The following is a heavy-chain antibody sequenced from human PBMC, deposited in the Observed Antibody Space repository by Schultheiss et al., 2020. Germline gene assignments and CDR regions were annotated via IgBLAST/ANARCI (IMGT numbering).Heavy chain of an antibody. CDR1: GFTFSSYA. CDR2: ISYDGSNK. V-gene: IGHV3-30-3*01. Sequence: GESLRLSCAASGFTFSSYAMHWVRQAPGKGLEWVAVISYDGSNKYYADSVKGRFTISRDNSKNTLYLQMNSLRAEDTAVYYCTRASHDYRLQGYWGQGTLGTVSS. J-gene: IGHJ4*02. D-gene: IGHD4-11*01. CDR3: TRASHDYRLQGY.